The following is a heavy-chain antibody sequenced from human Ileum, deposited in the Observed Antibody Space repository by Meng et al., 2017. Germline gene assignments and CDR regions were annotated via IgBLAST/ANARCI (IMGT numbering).Heavy chain of an antibody. J-gene: IGHJ4*02. CDR1: GYIFYRYC. V-gene: IGHV1-18*01. CDR3: ARDTVGTTLGDY. D-gene: IGHD4-23*01. Sequence: QVQLVQSGAEGKKPGASVTVSCTASGYIFYRYCIGWVRRAPGQGLEWMGWISAYSGNTKYAQKLQGRVTMTTDTSTSTAYMELRNLRSDDTAVYYCARDTVGTTLGDYWGQGTLVTVSS. CDR2: ISAYSGNT.